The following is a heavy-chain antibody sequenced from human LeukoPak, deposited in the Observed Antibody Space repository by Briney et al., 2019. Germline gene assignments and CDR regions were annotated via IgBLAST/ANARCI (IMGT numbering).Heavy chain of an antibody. V-gene: IGHV3-7*01. CDR1: GFTFSNYW. Sequence: PGGSLRLSCAASGFTFSNYWMSWVRQAPGKGLEWVANIKEDGSEKNYVDSVKGRFTISRYNAKNSLYLQMNSLRAEDTAVYYCGASEISWGQGTLVTVSS. J-gene: IGHJ5*02. CDR2: IKEDGSEK. D-gene: IGHD1-14*01. CDR3: GASEIS.